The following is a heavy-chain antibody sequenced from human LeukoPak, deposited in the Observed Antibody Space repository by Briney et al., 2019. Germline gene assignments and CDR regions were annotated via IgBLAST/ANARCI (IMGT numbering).Heavy chain of an antibody. V-gene: IGHV4-34*01. D-gene: IGHD1-26*01. Sequence: SETLSLTCAVYGGSFSGYYWSWIRQPPGKGLEWIGEINHSGSTNYNPSLKSRVTISVDTSKNQCSLKLSSVTAADTAVYYCAMGDYYYYGMDVWGQGTTVTVSS. CDR2: INHSGST. CDR3: AMGDYYYYGMDV. CDR1: GGSFSGYY. J-gene: IGHJ6*02.